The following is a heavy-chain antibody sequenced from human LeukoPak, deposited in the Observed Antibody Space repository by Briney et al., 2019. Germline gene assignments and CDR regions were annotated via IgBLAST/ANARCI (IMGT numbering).Heavy chain of an antibody. D-gene: IGHD4-11*01. CDR3: ARRYSNYARPFYYYYYMDV. CDR2: INHSGST. CDR1: GGSFSGYY. Sequence: PSETLSLTCAVYGGSFSGYYWSWIRQTPGKGLEWIGEINHSGSTNYNPSLKSRVTISVDTSKNQFSLKLSSVTAADTAVYYCARRYSNYARPFYYYYYMDVWGKGTTVTVSS. V-gene: IGHV4-34*01. J-gene: IGHJ6*03.